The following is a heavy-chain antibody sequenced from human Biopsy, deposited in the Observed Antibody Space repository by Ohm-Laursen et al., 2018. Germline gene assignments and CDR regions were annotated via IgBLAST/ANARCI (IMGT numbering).Heavy chain of an antibody. CDR2: ISAYNGNT. V-gene: IGHV1-18*01. D-gene: IGHD3-3*01. J-gene: IGHJ4*02. CDR1: GYTFTSYG. CDR3: ARCSTPYYDFWSGYQPTYYFDY. Sequence: SVKVSCKISGYTFTSYGISWVRQAPGQGLEWMGWISAYNGNTNYARKLQGRVTMTTDTSTSTAYMELRSLRSDDTAVYYCARCSTPYYDFWSGYQPTYYFDYWGQGTLVTVSS.